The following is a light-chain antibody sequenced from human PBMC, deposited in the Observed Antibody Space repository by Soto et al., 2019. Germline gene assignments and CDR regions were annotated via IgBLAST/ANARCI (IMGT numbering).Light chain of an antibody. J-gene: IGLJ1*01. Sequence: QSALTQPPSASGSPGQSVTISCTGSSSDVGGYNYVSWYQQHPGKAPKLMIYEVSKRPSGASDRFSGTKSGNTASLTVSGHQAEDEADYYCASYAGNKYVFGTGTKVTVL. CDR3: ASYAGNKYV. CDR1: SSDVGGYNY. CDR2: EVS. V-gene: IGLV2-8*01.